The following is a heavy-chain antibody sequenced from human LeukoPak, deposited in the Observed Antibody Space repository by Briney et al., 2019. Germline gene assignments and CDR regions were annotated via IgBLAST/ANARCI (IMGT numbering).Heavy chain of an antibody. CDR1: GFIFRNYW. CDR3: ARELRLLITMVYYYYGMDV. V-gene: IGHV3-7*01. Sequence: GGSLRLSCAAYGFIFRNYWMNWVRQAPGKGLEWVANIKQDGSEQYYVDSVKGRFTISRDNAKNSLYLQMNSLRAEDTAVYYCARELRLLITMVYYYYGMDVWGQGTTVTVSS. CDR2: IKQDGSEQ. D-gene: IGHD3-10*01. J-gene: IGHJ6*02.